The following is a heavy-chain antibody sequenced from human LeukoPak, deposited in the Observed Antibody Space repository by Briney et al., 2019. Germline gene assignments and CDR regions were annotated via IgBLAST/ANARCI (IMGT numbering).Heavy chain of an antibody. Sequence: ASVKVSCKAFGYTFTSYYMHWVRQAPGQGLEWMGIINPSGGSTSYAQKFQGRVTMTRDTSTSTVYMELSSLRSEDTAVCYCARDQVAVTPDDWYFDLWGRGTLVTVSS. CDR2: INPSGGST. D-gene: IGHD2-15*01. CDR1: GYTFTSYY. V-gene: IGHV1-46*01. J-gene: IGHJ2*01. CDR3: ARDQVAVTPDDWYFDL.